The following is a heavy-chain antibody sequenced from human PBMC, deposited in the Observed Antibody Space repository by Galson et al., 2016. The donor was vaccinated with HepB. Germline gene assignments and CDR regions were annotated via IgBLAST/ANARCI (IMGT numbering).Heavy chain of an antibody. CDR2: IYSSGNT. D-gene: IGHD6-13*01. CDR3: ARNPEYSSSWYIFGY. Sequence: LSLTCTVSGGSVNSGSHYWGWIRQSPGKGLEWIGYIYSSGNTNYNPSLKSRVTISVGTSKNQFSLNLRSVNAADTAVYYCARNPEYSSSWYIFGYWGQGTLVTVSS. J-gene: IGHJ4*02. CDR1: GGSVNSGSHY. V-gene: IGHV4-61*01.